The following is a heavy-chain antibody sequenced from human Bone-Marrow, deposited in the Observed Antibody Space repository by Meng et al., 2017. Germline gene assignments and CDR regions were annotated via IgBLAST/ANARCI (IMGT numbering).Heavy chain of an antibody. V-gene: IGHV4-4*02. CDR3: AASPGWWRINS. D-gene: IGHD6-19*01. Sequence: QVQVQESGPGLVKPSGTLSLTCGVSGASVSSGYWWTWVRQPPGKGLEWIGEFHHSGTTNYNPSLRSRVTISVDTSKNQFSLRLTSMTAADTAVYYCAASPGWWRINSWGQGTLVTVSS. CDR1: GASVSSGYW. CDR2: FHHSGTT. J-gene: IGHJ4*02.